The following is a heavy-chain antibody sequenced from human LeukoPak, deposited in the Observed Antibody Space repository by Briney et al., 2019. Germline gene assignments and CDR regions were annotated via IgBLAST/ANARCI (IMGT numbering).Heavy chain of an antibody. J-gene: IGHJ4*02. CDR3: ARGSTLIRGFDY. Sequence: SETLSLTCNVSGGSISGGDYYWNWIRQHPEKSLEWIGYIFYSGSAYYNPSLKSRVTISVDTSKNQFSLKLSSVTAADTAVYYCARGSTLIRGFDYWGQGTLVTVSS. D-gene: IGHD3-10*01. V-gene: IGHV4-31*03. CDR2: IFYSGSA. CDR1: GGSISGGDYY.